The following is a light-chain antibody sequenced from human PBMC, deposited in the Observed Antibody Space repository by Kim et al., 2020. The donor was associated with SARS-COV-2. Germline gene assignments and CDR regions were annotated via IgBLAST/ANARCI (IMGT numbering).Light chain of an antibody. CDR2: GAS. V-gene: IGKV3-15*01. J-gene: IGKJ2*01. Sequence: EKVMTQSPATLSVSPGERATLSCRASQSVSSNLAWYQQKPGQAPRLLIYGASTRATGIPARFSGSGSGTKFTLTISSLQSEDFAVYYCQQYNNWPPYTFGQGTKLEI. CDR3: QQYNNWPPYT. CDR1: QSVSSN.